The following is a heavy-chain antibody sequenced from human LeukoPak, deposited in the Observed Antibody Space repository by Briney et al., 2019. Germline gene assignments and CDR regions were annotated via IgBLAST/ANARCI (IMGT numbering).Heavy chain of an antibody. CDR2: IYYSGST. CDR1: GGSISSSSYY. Sequence: SETLSLTCTVSGGSISSSSYYWGWIRQPPGKGLEWIGSIYYSGSTYYNPSLKSRVTISVDTSKNQFSLKLSSVTAADTAVYYCARHVGYSYGAPGHNWFDPWGQGTLVTVSS. CDR3: ARHVGYSYGAPGHNWFDP. D-gene: IGHD5-18*01. J-gene: IGHJ5*02. V-gene: IGHV4-39*01.